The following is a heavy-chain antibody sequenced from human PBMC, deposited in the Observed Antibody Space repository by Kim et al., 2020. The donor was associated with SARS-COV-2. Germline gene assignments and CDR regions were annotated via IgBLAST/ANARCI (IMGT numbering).Heavy chain of an antibody. Sequence: GGSLRLSCAASGFTFSDYYMSWIRQAPGKGLEWVSYISSSGSTIYYADSVKGRFTISRDNAKNSLYLQMNSLRAEDTAVYYCARDLRNWVGSSSPIDYWGQGTLVTVSS. CDR1: GFTFSDYY. D-gene: IGHD6-6*01. CDR3: ARDLRNWVGSSSPIDY. CDR2: ISSSGSTI. V-gene: IGHV3-11*01. J-gene: IGHJ4*02.